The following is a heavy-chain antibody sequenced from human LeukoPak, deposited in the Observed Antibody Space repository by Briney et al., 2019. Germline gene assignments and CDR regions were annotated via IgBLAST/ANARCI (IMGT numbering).Heavy chain of an antibody. J-gene: IGHJ4*02. CDR3: ARDPGTAMVSPGDY. Sequence: GASVTVSCKASGYTFTGYYMHWVRQAPGQGLEWMGWINPNSGGTNYAQKFQGRVTMTRDTSISTAYMELSRLRSDDTAVYYCARDPGTAMVSPGDYWGQGTLVTVSS. CDR2: INPNSGGT. CDR1: GYTFTGYY. V-gene: IGHV1-2*02. D-gene: IGHD5-18*01.